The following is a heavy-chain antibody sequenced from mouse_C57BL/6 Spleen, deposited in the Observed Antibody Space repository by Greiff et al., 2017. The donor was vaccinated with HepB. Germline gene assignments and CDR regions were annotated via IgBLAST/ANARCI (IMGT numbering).Heavy chain of an antibody. Sequence: QVQLQQPGAELVMPGASVKLSCKASGYTFTSYWMHWVKQRPGQGLEWIGEIDPSDSYTNYNQKFKGKSTLTVDKSSSTAYMQLSSLTSEDSAVYYCARGGAQAPYAMDYWGQGTSVTVSS. CDR3: ARGGAQAPYAMDY. CDR2: IDPSDSYT. J-gene: IGHJ4*01. V-gene: IGHV1-69*01. CDR1: GYTFTSYW. D-gene: IGHD3-2*02.